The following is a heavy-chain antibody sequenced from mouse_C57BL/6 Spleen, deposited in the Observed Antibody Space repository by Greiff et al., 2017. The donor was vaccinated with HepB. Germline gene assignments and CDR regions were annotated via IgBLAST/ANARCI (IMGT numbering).Heavy chain of an antibody. CDR2: ISDGGSYT. CDR3: ARDYYGSSYDWYVDV. CDR1: GFTFSSYA. Sequence: EVKLMESGGGLVKPGGSLKLSCAASGFTFSSYAMSWVRQTPEKRLEWVATISDGGSYTYYPDNVKGRFTISRDNAKNNLYLQMSHLKSEETAMYYCARDYYGSSYDWYVDVWGTGTTVTVSS. V-gene: IGHV5-4*01. D-gene: IGHD1-1*01. J-gene: IGHJ1*03.